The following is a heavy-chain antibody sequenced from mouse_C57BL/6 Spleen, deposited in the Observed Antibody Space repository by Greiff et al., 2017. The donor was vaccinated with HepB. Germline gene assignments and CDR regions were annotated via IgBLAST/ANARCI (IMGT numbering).Heavy chain of an antibody. Sequence: DVHLVESGGGLVKPGGSLKLSCAASGFTFSSYAMSWVRQTPEKRLEWVATISDGGSYTYYPDNVKGRFTISRDNAKNNLYLQMSHLKSEDTAMYYCARGAFNWDRGYFDVWGTGTTVTVSS. CDR2: ISDGGSYT. J-gene: IGHJ1*03. CDR1: GFTFSSYA. CDR3: ARGAFNWDRGYFDV. D-gene: IGHD4-1*01. V-gene: IGHV5-4*01.